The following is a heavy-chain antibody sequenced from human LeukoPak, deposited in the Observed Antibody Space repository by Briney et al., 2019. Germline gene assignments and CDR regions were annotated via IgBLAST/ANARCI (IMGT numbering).Heavy chain of an antibody. CDR2: IYYSGST. Sequence: SETLSLTCTVSGGPISSYYWSWIRQPPGKGLEWIGYIYYSGSTNYNPSLKSRVTIAVDTSKNQFSLKLSSVTAADTAVYYCARGRAVRIRTGDYGLDYWGQGTLVTVSS. CDR1: GGPISSYY. J-gene: IGHJ4*02. CDR3: ARGRAVRIRTGDYGLDY. D-gene: IGHD4-17*01. V-gene: IGHV4-59*01.